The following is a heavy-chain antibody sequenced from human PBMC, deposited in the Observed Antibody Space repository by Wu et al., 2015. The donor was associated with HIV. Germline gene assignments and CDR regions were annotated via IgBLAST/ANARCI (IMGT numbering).Heavy chain of an antibody. J-gene: IGHJ4*02. Sequence: QVHLVQSGAEVKKPGASVKVSCKASGYTFTTYDINWVRQASGHGLEWMGWMNPNSGNTGYAQKFQGRIAMTRNTSITTAYMELSSLRSEDTAVYYCARGVWQELRSWGQGTLVTVSS. D-gene: IGHD1-26*01. V-gene: IGHV1-8*01. CDR3: ARGVWQELRS. CDR1: GYTFTTYD. CDR2: MNPNSGNT.